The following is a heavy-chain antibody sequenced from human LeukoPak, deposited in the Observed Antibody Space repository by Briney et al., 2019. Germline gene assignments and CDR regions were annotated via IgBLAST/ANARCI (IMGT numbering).Heavy chain of an antibody. V-gene: IGHV3-23*01. CDR1: GFTFSSYA. CDR3: VKRRGGYYFDY. CDR2: ISGSGRST. D-gene: IGHD3-16*01. J-gene: IGHJ4*02. Sequence: SGGSLRLSCAASGFTFSSYAVSWVRQAPGKGLEWVSAISGSGRSTYYADSVKGRFTISRDNSKNTLYLQMNSLRAEDTAVYYCVKRRGGYYFDYWGQGTLVTVS.